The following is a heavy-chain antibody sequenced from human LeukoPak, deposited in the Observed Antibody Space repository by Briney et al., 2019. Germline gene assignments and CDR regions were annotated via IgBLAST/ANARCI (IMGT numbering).Heavy chain of an antibody. Sequence: SVKVSCKASGGTFSSYAISWVRQAPGQGLEWMGGIIPIFGTANYAQKFQGRVTITADESTSTAYMELSSLRSEDTAVYYCARDRGGPTTVVTPHDAFDIWGRGTMVTVSS. CDR2: IIPIFGTA. J-gene: IGHJ3*02. CDR1: GGTFSSYA. D-gene: IGHD4-23*01. V-gene: IGHV1-69*13. CDR3: ARDRGGPTTVVTPHDAFDI.